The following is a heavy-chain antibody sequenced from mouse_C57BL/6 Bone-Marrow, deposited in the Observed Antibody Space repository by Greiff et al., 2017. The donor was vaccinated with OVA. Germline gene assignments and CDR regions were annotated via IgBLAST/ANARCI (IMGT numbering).Heavy chain of an antibody. V-gene: IGHV1-55*01. CDR1: GYTFTSYW. CDR3: AREVSYDYDGGFAY. D-gene: IGHD2-4*01. J-gene: IGHJ3*01. CDR2: IYPGRGST. Sequence: QVQLQQPGAELVKPGASVKMSCKASGYTFTSYWITWVKQRPGQGLEWIGDIYPGRGSTNYNEKFKSKATLTVDTSSSTAYMQLSSLTSEDSAVYYCAREVSYDYDGGFAYWGQGTLVTVSA.